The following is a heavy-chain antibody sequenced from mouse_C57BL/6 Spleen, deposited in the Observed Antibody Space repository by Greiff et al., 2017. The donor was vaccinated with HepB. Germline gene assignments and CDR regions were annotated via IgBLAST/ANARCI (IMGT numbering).Heavy chain of an antibody. CDR1: GYTFTSYW. V-gene: IGHV1-61*01. CDR3: ARRKIITTVFDY. J-gene: IGHJ2*01. CDR2: IYPSDSET. D-gene: IGHD1-1*01. Sequence: QVQLQQPGAELVRPGSSVKLSCKASGYTFTSYWMDWVKQRPGQGLEWIGNIYPSDSETHYNQKFKDKATLTVDKSSSTAYMQLSSLTSEDSAVYYCARRKIITTVFDYWGQGTTLTVSS.